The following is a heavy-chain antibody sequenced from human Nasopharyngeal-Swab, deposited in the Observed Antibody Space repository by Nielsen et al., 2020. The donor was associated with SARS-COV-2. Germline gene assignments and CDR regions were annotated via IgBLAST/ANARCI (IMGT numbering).Heavy chain of an antibody. D-gene: IGHD3-3*01. J-gene: IGHJ6*02. CDR3: ASGRLRFLEWPAEGEFYYYYGMDV. V-gene: IGHV4-39*01. CDR2: IYYSGST. Sequence: RQPPGKGLEWIGSIYYSGSTYYNPSLKSRVTISVDTSKNQFSLKLSSVTAADTAVYYCASGRLRFLEWPAEGEFYYYYGMDVWGQGTTVTVSS.